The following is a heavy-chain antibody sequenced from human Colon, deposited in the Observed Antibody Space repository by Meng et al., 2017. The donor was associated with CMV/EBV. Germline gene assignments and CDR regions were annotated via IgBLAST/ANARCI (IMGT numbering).Heavy chain of an antibody. V-gene: IGHV1-69*04. Sequence: SVKVSCKTSGGTFIAHTLSWVRRAPGHGLEWMGRVFPILGITTYAEKFEGRVTFTADKSTGTAYMDLSSLTFDDTAIYYCARDRVLTSYDAFEIWGQGTRVTVSS. CDR3: ARDRVLTSYDAFEI. CDR2: VFPILGIT. J-gene: IGHJ3*02. CDR1: GGTFIAHT.